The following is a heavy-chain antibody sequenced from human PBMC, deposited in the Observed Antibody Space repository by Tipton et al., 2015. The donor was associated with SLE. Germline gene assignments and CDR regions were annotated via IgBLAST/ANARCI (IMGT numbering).Heavy chain of an antibody. Sequence: TLSLTCAVYGGSFSGYYWGWIRQPPGKGLEWIGSIYYSGSTYYNPSLKSRVTISVDTSKNQFSLKLSSVTAADTAVYYCATRYSSRDSNWFDPWGQGTLVTVSS. J-gene: IGHJ5*02. D-gene: IGHD6-13*01. CDR1: GGSFSGYY. CDR2: IYYSGST. CDR3: ATRYSSRDSNWFDP. V-gene: IGHV4-39*01.